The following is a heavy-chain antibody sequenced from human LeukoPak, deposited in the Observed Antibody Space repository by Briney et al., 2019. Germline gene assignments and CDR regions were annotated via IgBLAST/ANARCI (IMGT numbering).Heavy chain of an antibody. Sequence: GSLRLSCAASGFTLSSYWMSWVRQAPGKGLEWVANIKEDGSENYYVDSVKGRFTISRDNAKNSLYLQMNSLRAEDTAVYYCARGAWGMDVWGQGTTVTVSS. CDR3: ARGAWGMDV. V-gene: IGHV3-7*01. CDR2: IKEDGSEN. J-gene: IGHJ6*02. CDR1: GFTLSSYW.